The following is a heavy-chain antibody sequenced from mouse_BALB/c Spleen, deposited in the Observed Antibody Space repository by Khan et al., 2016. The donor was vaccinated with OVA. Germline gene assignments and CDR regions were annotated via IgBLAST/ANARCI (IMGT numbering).Heavy chain of an antibody. V-gene: IGHV5-9-1*01. D-gene: IGHD1-1*02. J-gene: IGHJ3*01. CDR3: ANVNYGWFAY. CDR2: ISSAGTYT. Sequence: EVELVESGGGLVKPGGSLKLSCAASGFTFSSFAMSWVRQTPEKSLEWVATISSAGTYTFYPDSLKGRFTISRDNAKNTLYLQMNSLRSEDTAMYYCANVNYGWFAYWGQGTLVTVSA. CDR1: GFTFSSFA.